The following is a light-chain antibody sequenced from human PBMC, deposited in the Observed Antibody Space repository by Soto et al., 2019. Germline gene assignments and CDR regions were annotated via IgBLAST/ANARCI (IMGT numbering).Light chain of an antibody. J-gene: IGKJ4*01. V-gene: IGKV3-20*01. CDR1: QSVSSSY. CDR2: GAS. Sequence: ETLLTQSPGTLSLSPGERATLSCRASQSVSSSYVAWYQQKPGQAPRLLIYGASSRATGIPDRFSGSGSGTDFTITISGLEPEDVAVYFCQLYGSSLLLTFGGGTKVEIK. CDR3: QLYGSSLLLT.